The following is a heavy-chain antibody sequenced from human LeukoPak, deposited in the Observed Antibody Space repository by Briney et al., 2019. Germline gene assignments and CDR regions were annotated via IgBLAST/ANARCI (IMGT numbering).Heavy chain of an antibody. CDR2: ISSSSSYI. CDR1: GFTFSSYS. V-gene: IGHV3-21*01. J-gene: IGHJ4*02. CDR3: ARARTTRGFDY. D-gene: IGHD4-17*01. Sequence: GGSLRLSCAASGFTFSSYSMNWVRQAPGKGLEWVSSISSSSSYIYYADSVKGRFTISRDTAKNSLYLQMNSLRAEDTAVYYCARARTTRGFDYWGQGTLVTVSS.